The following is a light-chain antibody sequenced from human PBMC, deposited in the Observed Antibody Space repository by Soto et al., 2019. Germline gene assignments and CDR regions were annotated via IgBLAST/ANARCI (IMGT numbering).Light chain of an antibody. CDR2: GAS. J-gene: IGKJ1*01. CDR1: ESVGVD. V-gene: IGKV3-15*01. CDR3: QQYNNWPWT. Sequence: EIVMTQSPATLSVSPGESATLSCRASESVGVDLAWYQQKPGQAPRLLIHGASTRATGFPARFSGSGSGTDFTLTISSLQSEDFAVYYCQQYNNWPWTFGQGTKVDIK.